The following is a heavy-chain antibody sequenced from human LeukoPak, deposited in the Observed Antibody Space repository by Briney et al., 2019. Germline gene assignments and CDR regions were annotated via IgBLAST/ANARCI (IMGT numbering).Heavy chain of an antibody. V-gene: IGHV3-21*01. D-gene: IGHD2/OR15-2a*01. J-gene: IGHJ4*02. CDR2: LSSSSSCR. Sequence: GGSLRLLCAASGFPFSPYPMNWVGQDPGKGLEWVSSLSSSSSCRYYADSVTGRFTISRDNAKISLYLQMNSLRAEDTSVYYCARDQTYFGLDYWGQGTLVTVSS. CDR1: GFPFSPYP. CDR3: ARDQTYFGLDY.